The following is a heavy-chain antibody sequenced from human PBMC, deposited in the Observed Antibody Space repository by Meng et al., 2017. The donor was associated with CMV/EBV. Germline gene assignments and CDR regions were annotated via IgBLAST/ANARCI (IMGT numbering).Heavy chain of an antibody. D-gene: IGHD1-26*01. CDR2: IIPILGIA. CDR1: GGTFSSYT. V-gene: IGHV1-69*16. J-gene: IGHJ6*02. Sequence: SVKVSCKASGGTFSSYTISWVRQAPGQGLEWMGRIIPILGIANYAQKFQGRVTITTDESTSTAYMELSSLRSEDTAVYYCARDRRGSYSYYYGMDVWGQGTTVTVSS. CDR3: ARDRRGSYSYYYGMDV.